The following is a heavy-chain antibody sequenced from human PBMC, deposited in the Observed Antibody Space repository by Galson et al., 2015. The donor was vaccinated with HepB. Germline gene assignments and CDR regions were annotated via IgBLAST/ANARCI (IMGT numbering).Heavy chain of an antibody. J-gene: IGHJ6*03. D-gene: IGHD3-3*01. CDR2: IYYSGST. CDR1: GGSISSGGYY. V-gene: IGHV4-31*03. Sequence: TLSLTCTVSGGSISSGGYYWSWIRQHPGKGLEWIGYIYYSGSTYYNPSLKSRVTISVDTSKNQFSLKLSSVTAADTAVYYCARVSGVDYDFWSGYYTPHYYYYYMDVWGKGTTVTVSS. CDR3: ARVSGVDYDFWSGYYTPHYYYYYMDV.